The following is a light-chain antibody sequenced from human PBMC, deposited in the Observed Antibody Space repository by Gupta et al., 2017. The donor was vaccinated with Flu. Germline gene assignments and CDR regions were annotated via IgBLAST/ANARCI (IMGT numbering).Light chain of an antibody. CDR1: KLGDKY. J-gene: IGLJ2*01. V-gene: IGLV3-1*01. CDR3: QAWDSSTAV. Sequence: SPRQTASITCSGDKLGDKYACWYQQKPDPSPVLVIYQDSKRPSGIPERFSGSNSGNTATLTISGTQAMDEADYYCQAWDSSTAVFGGGTKLTVL. CDR2: QDS.